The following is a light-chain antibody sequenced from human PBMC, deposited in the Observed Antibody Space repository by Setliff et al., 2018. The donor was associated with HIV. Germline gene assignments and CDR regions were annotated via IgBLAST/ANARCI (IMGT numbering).Light chain of an antibody. CDR1: SSDVGAYNY. J-gene: IGLJ2*01. Sequence: QSALTQPRSVSGSPGQSVSISCTGTSSDVGAYNYVSWFQQHPGKAPKLIIYDATKRPSGVPDRFSASKSANTASLTISGLQPEDEADYYCSSYAGTYIYVLFGGGTKVTVL. CDR2: DAT. V-gene: IGLV2-11*01. CDR3: SSYAGTYIYVL.